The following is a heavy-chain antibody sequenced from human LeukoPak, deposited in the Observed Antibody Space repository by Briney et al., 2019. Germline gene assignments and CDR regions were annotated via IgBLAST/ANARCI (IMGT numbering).Heavy chain of an antibody. V-gene: IGHV3-7*01. Sequence: GGSLRLSCAASGFTFSSYWMSWVRQAPGKGREWVANIQQDGSERYYVDSVKGRYTISRETAKNSLYLQMISLRAEDTAVYDCARGIGRRAQWLPPDYYGLDVWGQGTTVTVSS. D-gene: IGHD5-12*01. CDR1: GFTFSSYW. J-gene: IGHJ6*02. CDR3: ARGIGRRAQWLPPDYYGLDV. CDR2: IQQDGSER.